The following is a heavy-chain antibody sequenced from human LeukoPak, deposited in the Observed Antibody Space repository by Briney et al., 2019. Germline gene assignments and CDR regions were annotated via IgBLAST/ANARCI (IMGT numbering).Heavy chain of an antibody. J-gene: IGHJ5*02. D-gene: IGHD6-19*01. CDR2: ISYDGSNK. CDR3: ARDDPLAVAGNWFDP. V-gene: IGHV3-30*04. Sequence: PGGSLRLSCAASGFTFSSYAMHWVRQAPGKGLEGVAVISYDGSNKYYADSVKGRFTISRDNSKNTLYLQMNSLRAEDTAVYYCARDDPLAVAGNWFDPWGQGTLVTVSS. CDR1: GFTFSSYA.